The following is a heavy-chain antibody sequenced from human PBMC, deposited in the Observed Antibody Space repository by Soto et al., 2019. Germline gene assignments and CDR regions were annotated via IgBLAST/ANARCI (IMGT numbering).Heavy chain of an antibody. D-gene: IGHD3-3*01. CDR3: ARDLEIYYFDY. Sequence: QVQLVESGGGVVQPGRSLRLSCAASGFTFSSYAMHWVRQAPGKGLEWVAVISYDGSNKYYADSVKGRFTISRDNSKNTLYLQMNSLRAEDTAEYYCARDLEIYYFDYWGQGTLVTVSS. CDR1: GFTFSSYA. CDR2: ISYDGSNK. J-gene: IGHJ4*02. V-gene: IGHV3-30-3*01.